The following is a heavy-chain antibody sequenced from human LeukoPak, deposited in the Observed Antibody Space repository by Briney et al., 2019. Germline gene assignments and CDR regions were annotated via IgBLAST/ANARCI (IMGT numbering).Heavy chain of an antibody. CDR1: GFTFSNYA. CDR2: TSGVTT. J-gene: IGHJ4*02. CDR3: AKARDSAAAGTDY. Sequence: GGSLRLSCAASGFTFSNYAMSWVRQAPGKGLEWVSTTSGVTTYYADSVKGRFTISRDNSMKTLYLQMDSLRAEDTAVYYCAKARDSAAAGTDYWGQGTLVTVSS. V-gene: IGHV3-23*01. D-gene: IGHD6-13*01.